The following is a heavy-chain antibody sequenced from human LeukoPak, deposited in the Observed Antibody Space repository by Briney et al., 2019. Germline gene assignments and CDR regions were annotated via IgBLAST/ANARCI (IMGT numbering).Heavy chain of an antibody. Sequence: WETLSLTCTVSGGSINGYYWSWIRQPPGKGLEWIGYISYSGSTNSNPSLEGRVTISVDTSKNQFSLKLSSVTAADTAVYYCARDPGYCSGGSCYGWFDPWGQGPLVTVSS. V-gene: IGHV4-59*12. J-gene: IGHJ5*02. CDR2: ISYSGST. CDR1: GGSINGYY. D-gene: IGHD2-15*01. CDR3: ARDPGYCSGGSCYGWFDP.